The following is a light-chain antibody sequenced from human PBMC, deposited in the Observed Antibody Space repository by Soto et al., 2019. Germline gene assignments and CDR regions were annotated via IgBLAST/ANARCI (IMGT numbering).Light chain of an antibody. CDR1: QSVSSN. CDR3: QQYNNWPPWT. V-gene: IGKV3D-15*01. CDR2: GAS. Sequence: EIVMTQSPATLSVSPGELATLSCRASQSVSSNLAWYQQKPGQAPRLLIYGASIRATGIPARFSGSGSGTEFTLTISSLQSEDFAVYYCQQYNNWPPWTFGQGTKVEIK. J-gene: IGKJ1*01.